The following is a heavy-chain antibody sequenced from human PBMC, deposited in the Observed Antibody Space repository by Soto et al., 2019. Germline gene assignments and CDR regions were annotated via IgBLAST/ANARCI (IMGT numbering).Heavy chain of an antibody. Sequence: ASETLSLTCAVSGGSISSSNWWRWVRQPPGKGLEWIGEIYHSGSTNYNPSLKSRVTISVDKSKNQFSLKLSSVTAADTAVYYCARVRIAVAGTNYYGMDVWGQGTTVTVSS. V-gene: IGHV4-4*02. CDR2: IYHSGST. J-gene: IGHJ6*02. D-gene: IGHD6-19*01. CDR3: ARVRIAVAGTNYYGMDV. CDR1: GGSISSSNW.